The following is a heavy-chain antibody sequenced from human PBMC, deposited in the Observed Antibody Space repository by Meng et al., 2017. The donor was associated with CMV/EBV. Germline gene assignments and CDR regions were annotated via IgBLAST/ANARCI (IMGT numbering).Heavy chain of an antibody. Sequence: GFTRRSRYDGGWIRQAPGKGREWDGGMYYSGRTYYKPSLKSRVTISVDTSKNQFSLKLSSVTAADTAVYYCARRYSTYVGGLDYWGQGTLVTVSS. J-gene: IGHJ4*02. D-gene: IGHD4-11*01. V-gene: IGHV4-39*01. CDR3: ARRYSTYVGGLDY. CDR1: GFTRRSRYD. CDR2: MYYSGRT.